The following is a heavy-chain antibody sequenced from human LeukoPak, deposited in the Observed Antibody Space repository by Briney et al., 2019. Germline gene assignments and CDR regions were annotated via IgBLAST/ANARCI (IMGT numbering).Heavy chain of an antibody. D-gene: IGHD3-10*01. CDR3: ATSLPGYYGSGSYYGPGDY. CDR2: ISSSSTTI. Sequence: QPGGSLRLSCAASGFTFSSYWMHWVRQAPGKGLEWVSYISSSSTTIYYADSVKGRFTISRDNAKNSLYLQMNSLRAEDTAVYYCATSLPGYYGSGSYYGPGDYWGQGTLVTVSS. J-gene: IGHJ4*02. CDR1: GFTFSSYW. V-gene: IGHV3-48*01.